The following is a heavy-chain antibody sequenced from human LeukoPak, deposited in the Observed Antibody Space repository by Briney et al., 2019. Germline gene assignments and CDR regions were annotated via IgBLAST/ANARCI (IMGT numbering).Heavy chain of an antibody. D-gene: IGHD5-12*01. J-gene: IGHJ4*02. Sequence: PSETLSLTCTVSGASISSYYWGWIRQPPGKGLEWIGSIYYSGNTYYNPSLKSRVTISLDTSRSHFSLELVSVTAADAAIYYCARYHNGYDDFWGQGTLVTVSS. CDR3: ARYHNGYDDF. CDR1: GASISSYY. CDR2: IYYSGNT. V-gene: IGHV4-39*07.